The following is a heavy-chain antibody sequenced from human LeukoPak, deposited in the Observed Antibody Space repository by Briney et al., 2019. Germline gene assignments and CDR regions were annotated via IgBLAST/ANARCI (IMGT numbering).Heavy chain of an antibody. CDR3: AREIFGETEFDY. D-gene: IGHD3-3*01. CDR1: GGSISSYY. J-gene: IGHJ4*02. V-gene: IGHV4-59*12. Sequence: SETLSLTCTVSGGSISSYYWSWIRQPPGKGLEWIGYIYYSGSTNYNPSLKSRVTISVDTSKNQFSLKLSSVTAADTAVYYCAREIFGETEFDYWGQGTLVTVSS. CDR2: IYYSGST.